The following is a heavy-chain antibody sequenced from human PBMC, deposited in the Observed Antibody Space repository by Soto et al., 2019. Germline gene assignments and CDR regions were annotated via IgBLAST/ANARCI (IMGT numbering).Heavy chain of an antibody. CDR3: ATPPDYYGSGAR. V-gene: IGHV3-74*01. D-gene: IGHD3-10*01. Sequence: GGSLRLSCAASGFTFSIYWMHWVRQAPGKGLVWVSHIDSDGSSTSYADSVKGRFTISRDNAKNTVYLQMNSLRAEDTAVYYCATPPDYYGSGARWGQGT. J-gene: IGHJ4*02. CDR2: IDSDGSST. CDR1: GFTFSIYW.